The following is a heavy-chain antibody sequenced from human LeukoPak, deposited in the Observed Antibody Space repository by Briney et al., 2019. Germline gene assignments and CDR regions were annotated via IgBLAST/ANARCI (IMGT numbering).Heavy chain of an antibody. CDR1: GFSFSSYW. D-gene: IGHD2-15*01. J-gene: IGHJ4*02. CDR2: IKQDGSEK. V-gene: IGHV3-7*01. Sequence: GGSLRLSCAASGFSFSSYWMSWVRQAPGKGLEWVANIKQDGSEKYYVDSVKGRFTISRDNAKNSLCLQMNSLRAEDTAVYYCAKAPRRCSGGNCYSSTFDYWGQGTLVTVSS. CDR3: AKAPRRCSGGNCYSSTFDY.